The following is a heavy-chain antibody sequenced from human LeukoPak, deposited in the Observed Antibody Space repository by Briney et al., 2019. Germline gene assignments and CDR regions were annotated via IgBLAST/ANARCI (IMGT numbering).Heavy chain of an antibody. J-gene: IGHJ3*02. CDR3: ARFCSSTGCPLDAFDI. CDR1: GFTFSRYW. CDR2: INIDGSST. V-gene: IGHV3-74*01. D-gene: IGHD2-2*01. Sequence: GGSLRLSCAASGFTFSRYWMHWVRQPPGKGLVWVSRINIDGSSTSYADSVEGRFTISRDNAKNTLYLQMNSLRAEDTAVYYCARFCSSTGCPLDAFDIWGQGTMVTVSS.